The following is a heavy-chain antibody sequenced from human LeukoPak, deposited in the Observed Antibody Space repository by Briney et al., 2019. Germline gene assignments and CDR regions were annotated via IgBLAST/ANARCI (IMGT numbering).Heavy chain of an antibody. Sequence: GGSLRLSCAASGFTFSSYWMHWVRQAPGKGLVWVSRINSDGSSTSYADSVKGRFTISRDNAKNTLYLQMNSLRAEDTAMYYCASSLYSGYDWDFDYWGQGTLVTASS. CDR3: ASSLYSGYDWDFDY. J-gene: IGHJ4*02. D-gene: IGHD5-12*01. V-gene: IGHV3-74*01. CDR2: INSDGSST. CDR1: GFTFSSYW.